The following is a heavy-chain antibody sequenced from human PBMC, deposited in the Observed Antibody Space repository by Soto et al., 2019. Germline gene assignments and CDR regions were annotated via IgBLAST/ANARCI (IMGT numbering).Heavy chain of an antibody. CDR1: GGTFSSYT. J-gene: IGHJ4*02. Sequence: ASVKVSCKASGGTFSSYTISWVRQAPGQGLEWMGRIIPILGIANYAQKFQGRVTITGDKSTSTAYMELSSLRSEDTAVYYCARSTTVATHFDYWGQGTLVTVSS. CDR3: ARSTTVATHFDY. CDR2: IIPILGIA. D-gene: IGHD4-17*01. V-gene: IGHV1-69*02.